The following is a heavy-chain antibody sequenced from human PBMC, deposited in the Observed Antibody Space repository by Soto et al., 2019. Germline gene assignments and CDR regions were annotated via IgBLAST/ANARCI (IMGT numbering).Heavy chain of an antibody. CDR2: ISAYNGNT. J-gene: IGHJ4*02. D-gene: IGHD5-12*01. Sequence: GASGKVSCKASGYTFTSYGISWVRQAPGQGLEWMGWISAYNGNTNYAQKLQGRVTMTTDTSTSTAYMELRSLRSDDTAVYYCARDGSNSGYGGYDYWGQGTLVTVSS. V-gene: IGHV1-18*01. CDR1: GYTFTSYG. CDR3: ARDGSNSGYGGYDY.